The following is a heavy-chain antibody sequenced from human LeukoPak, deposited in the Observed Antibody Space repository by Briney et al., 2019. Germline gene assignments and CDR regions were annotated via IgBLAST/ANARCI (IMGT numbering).Heavy chain of an antibody. V-gene: IGHV4-30-2*01. Sequence: SETLSLTCTVSGGSISSGGYYWSWIRQPPGKGLEWIGYIYHSGSTYYNPSLKSRVTISVDRPKNQFSLKLSSVTAADTAVYYCARDKRSYGCSWFDPWGQGTLVTVSS. CDR2: IYHSGST. CDR3: ARDKRSYGCSWFDP. CDR1: GGSISSGGYY. J-gene: IGHJ5*02. D-gene: IGHD5-18*01.